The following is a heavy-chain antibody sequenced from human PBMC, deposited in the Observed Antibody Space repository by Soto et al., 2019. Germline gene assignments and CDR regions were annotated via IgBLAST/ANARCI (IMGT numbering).Heavy chain of an antibody. Sequence: GGSLRLSCAASGFSFSTYGMHWVRQAPGKGLEWMAVISNDGSNKYYADSVEGRFTISRDNSKDTLFLQMNSLRGEDTAIYYCAKVIRADSTSSNFYYYSGMDVWGQGTTVTVSS. V-gene: IGHV3-30*18. CDR3: AKVIRADSTSSNFYYYSGMDV. J-gene: IGHJ6*02. D-gene: IGHD6-6*01. CDR1: GFSFSTYG. CDR2: ISNDGSNK.